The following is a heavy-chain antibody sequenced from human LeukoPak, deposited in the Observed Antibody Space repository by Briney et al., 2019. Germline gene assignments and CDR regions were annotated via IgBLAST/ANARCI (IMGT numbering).Heavy chain of an antibody. Sequence: ASETLSLTCAVYGGSFSGYYWSWIRQPPGKGLERIGEINHSGSTNYNPSLKSRVTISVDTSKNQFSLKLSSVTAADTAVYYCARGRMVRGVISLDYWGQGTLVTVSS. CDR3: ARGRMVRGVISLDY. J-gene: IGHJ4*02. CDR1: GGSFSGYY. V-gene: IGHV4-34*01. D-gene: IGHD3-10*01. CDR2: INHSGST.